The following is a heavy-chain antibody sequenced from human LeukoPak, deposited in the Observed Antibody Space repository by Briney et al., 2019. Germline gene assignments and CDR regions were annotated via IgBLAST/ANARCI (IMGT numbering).Heavy chain of an antibody. Sequence: SGPTLVKPTRTLTLTCTFSGFSLTTTGVGVGWIRQPPGKALEWLALIYWDDDKRYSPSLKSRLIITKDTSKNQVVLTMTNMDPVDTATYYCARRLAGDTNFDCWGQGTLVTVSS. J-gene: IGHJ4*02. D-gene: IGHD5-18*01. CDR2: IYWDDDK. CDR1: GFSLTTTGVG. V-gene: IGHV2-5*02. CDR3: ARRLAGDTNFDC.